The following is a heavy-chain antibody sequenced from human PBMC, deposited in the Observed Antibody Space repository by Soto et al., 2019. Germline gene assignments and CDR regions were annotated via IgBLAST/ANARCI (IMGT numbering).Heavy chain of an antibody. CDR1: GYTLTELS. D-gene: IGHD3-22*01. CDR3: ATEFVPTMIVGGGAFDI. CDR2: FDPEDGET. J-gene: IGHJ3*02. Sequence: ASVKVSCKVSGYTLTELSMHWVRQAPGKGLEWMGGFDPEDGETIYAQKFQGRVTMTEGTSTDTAYMELSSLRSEDTAVYYCATEFVPTMIVGGGAFDIWGQGTMVTVSS. V-gene: IGHV1-24*01.